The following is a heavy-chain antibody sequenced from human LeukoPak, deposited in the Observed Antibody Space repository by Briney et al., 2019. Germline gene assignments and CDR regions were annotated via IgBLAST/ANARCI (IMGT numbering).Heavy chain of an antibody. CDR3: AREGSSGWSVGDWFDP. V-gene: IGHV1-2*02. CDR1: GYTFTGYY. Sequence: GASVRVSCKASGYTFTGYYMHWVRQAPGQGLEWMGWINPNSGGTNYAQKFQGRVTMTRDTSISTAYMELSRLRSDDTAVYYCAREGSSGWSVGDWFDPWGQGTLVTVSS. CDR2: INPNSGGT. D-gene: IGHD6-19*01. J-gene: IGHJ5*02.